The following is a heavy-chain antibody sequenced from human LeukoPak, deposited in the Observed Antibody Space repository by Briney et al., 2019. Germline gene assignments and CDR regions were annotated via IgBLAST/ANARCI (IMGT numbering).Heavy chain of an antibody. V-gene: IGHV3-53*01. CDR2: IYSGGST. CDR1: GFTVSNNY. J-gene: IGHJ5*02. CDR3: ARLYNSGWSNWFDP. Sequence: SGGSLRLSCAASGFTVSNNYMSWVRQAPGKGLEWVSVIYSGGSTYYGDSVKGRFTISRDNSKNTLYLQMNSLRAEDTAVYYCARLYNSGWSNWFDPWGQGTLVTVSS. D-gene: IGHD6-19*01.